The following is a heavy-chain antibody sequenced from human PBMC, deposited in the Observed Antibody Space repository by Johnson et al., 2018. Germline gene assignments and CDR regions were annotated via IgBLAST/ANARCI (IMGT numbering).Heavy chain of an antibody. CDR1: GFTFSHHG. D-gene: IGHD2-15*01. CDR3: GRSRHCSGGNCQSLYYYDMDV. Sequence: QVQLVQSGGGVVQPGRSLRLSCAASGFTFSHHGFHWVRQSPGTGLEWVAVIWFDGSKQYYADSVKGRCTLSRDNPKNTLYLQVSSLRTEDTAVFYCGRSRHCSGGNCQSLYYYDMDVWGTGTTVTVSS. V-gene: IGHV3-33*01. J-gene: IGHJ6*03. CDR2: IWFDGSKQ.